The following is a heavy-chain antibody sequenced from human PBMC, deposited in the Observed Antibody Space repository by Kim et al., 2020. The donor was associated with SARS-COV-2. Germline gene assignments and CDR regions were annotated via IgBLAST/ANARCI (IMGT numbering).Heavy chain of an antibody. D-gene: IGHD1-26*01. CDR3: AKASSRGAYLTYFDY. V-gene: IGHV3-23*01. Sequence: DSGKGRFTISRDDSKNTRHLQMNGRRAEDTAVYYCAKASSRGAYLTYFDYWGPGTLVTVSS. J-gene: IGHJ4*02.